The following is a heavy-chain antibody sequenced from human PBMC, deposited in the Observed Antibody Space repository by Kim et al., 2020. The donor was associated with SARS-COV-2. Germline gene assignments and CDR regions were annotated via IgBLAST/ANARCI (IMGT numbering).Heavy chain of an antibody. J-gene: IGHJ4*02. CDR2: MTKKASNYAT. V-gene: IGHV3-73*01. CDR1: GFTFSGSD. Sequence: GGSLRLSCAASGFTFSGSDVHWVRQASGKGLEWVGRMTKKASNYATAYAASVKGRFTISRDESKNTAYLQMNSLKTEDTAVYYCIRRATGTGDGYWGQGTLVTVSS. CDR3: IRRATGTGDGY.